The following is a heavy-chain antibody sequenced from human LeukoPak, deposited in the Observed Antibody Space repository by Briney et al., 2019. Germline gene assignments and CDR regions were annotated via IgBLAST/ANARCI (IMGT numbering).Heavy chain of an antibody. V-gene: IGHV1-18*01. J-gene: IGHJ6*03. CDR2: ISAYNGNT. CDR3: ARRGDDTTTYYSYYYMDV. CDR1: GYTFTSYG. D-gene: IGHD2/OR15-2a*01. Sequence: ASVKVSCKASGYTFTSYGTSWVRQAPGQGLEWMGWISAYNGNTNYAQKLQGRVTMTTDTSTSTAYMELRSLRSDDTAVYYCARRGDDTTTYYSYYYMDVWGKGTTVTISS.